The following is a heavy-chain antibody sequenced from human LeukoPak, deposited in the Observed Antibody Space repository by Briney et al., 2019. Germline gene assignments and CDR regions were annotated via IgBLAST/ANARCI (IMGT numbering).Heavy chain of an antibody. Sequence: PGGSLRLSCAASGFTFSSYSMNWVRQAPGKGLEWVSSISSSSSYIYYADSVKGRFTISRDNAKNSLYLQMNSLRAEDTAGYYCARDDDYGGNNFDYWGQGTLVTVYS. V-gene: IGHV3-21*01. CDR2: ISSSSSYI. CDR3: ARDDDYGGNNFDY. D-gene: IGHD4-23*01. J-gene: IGHJ4*02. CDR1: GFTFSSYS.